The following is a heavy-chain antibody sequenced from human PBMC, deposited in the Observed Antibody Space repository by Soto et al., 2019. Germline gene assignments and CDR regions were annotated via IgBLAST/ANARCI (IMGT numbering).Heavy chain of an antibody. J-gene: IGHJ6*02. CDR1: GYTFTSYG. Sequence: GASVKVSCKASGYTFTSYGISWVRQAPGQGLEWKGRISAYKGNTNYAQKLQGRVTKTKDTSTSTAYMELRSLRSDDTAVYYCARDGRGLLVAATFISGPPDQSDYGMDVWGQGTTVTVSS. CDR3: ARDGRGLLVAATFISGPPDQSDYGMDV. D-gene: IGHD2-15*01. V-gene: IGHV1-18*01. CDR2: ISAYKGNT.